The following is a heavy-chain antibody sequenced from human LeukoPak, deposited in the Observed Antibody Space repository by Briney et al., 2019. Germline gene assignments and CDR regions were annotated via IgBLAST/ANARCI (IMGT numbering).Heavy chain of an antibody. V-gene: IGHV3-49*04. Sequence: GGSLRLSCTASGFTFGDYAMSWVRQAPGKGLEWVGCIRSKTYGGTTEYAASVKGRFTISRDDSKSIAYLQMNSRKSEDTAVYYCTRAVAHLDYWGQGTLVTVSS. D-gene: IGHD4-23*01. CDR1: GFTFGDYA. CDR3: TRAVAHLDY. J-gene: IGHJ4*02. CDR2: IRSKTYGGTT.